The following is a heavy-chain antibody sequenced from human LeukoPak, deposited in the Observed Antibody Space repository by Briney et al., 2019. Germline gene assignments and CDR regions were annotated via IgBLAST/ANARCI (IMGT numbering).Heavy chain of an antibody. J-gene: IGHJ4*02. V-gene: IGHV3-15*07. CDR3: TRAKGGYSDGYATDY. CDR2: TKGKTDDGTT. CDR1: GFTFNNAW. Sequence: GGSLRLSCAASGFTFNNAWMNWVRQVPGKGLEWVGRTKGKTDDGTTDYAAPVKGRFTISRDDSKKTVYLQMNSLKTEDTAVYYCTRAKGGYSDGYATDYRGQGTRVTVSS. D-gene: IGHD5-18*01.